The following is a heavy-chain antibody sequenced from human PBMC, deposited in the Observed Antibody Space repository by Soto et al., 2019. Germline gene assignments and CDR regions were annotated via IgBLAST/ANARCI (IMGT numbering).Heavy chain of an antibody. V-gene: IGHV3-30*18. Sequence: GGSLRLSCAASGFTFSSYGMHWVRQAPGKGLEWVAVISYDGSNKYYADSVKGRFTISRDNSKNTLYLQMNSLRAEDTAVYYCAKELSLCGVVQDAFHIWGQATMVTVSS. CDR1: GFTFSSYG. J-gene: IGHJ3*02. CDR3: AKELSLCGVVQDAFHI. CDR2: ISYDGSNK. D-gene: IGHD3-3*01.